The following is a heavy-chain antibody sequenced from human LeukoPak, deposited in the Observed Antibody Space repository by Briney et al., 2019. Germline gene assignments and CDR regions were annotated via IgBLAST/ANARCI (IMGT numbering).Heavy chain of an antibody. CDR3: ARDRGYSYGDDFDY. V-gene: IGHV4-38-2*02. CDR2: IYHSGST. D-gene: IGHD5-18*01. J-gene: IGHJ4*02. CDR1: GYSFSSGYY. Sequence: PSETLPLTCAVSGYSFSSGYYWGWIRQPPGEGLEWIGSIYHSGSTYYNPSLKSRVTISVDTSKNQFSLKLSSVTSADTAVYYCARDRGYSYGDDFDYWGQGTLVTVSS.